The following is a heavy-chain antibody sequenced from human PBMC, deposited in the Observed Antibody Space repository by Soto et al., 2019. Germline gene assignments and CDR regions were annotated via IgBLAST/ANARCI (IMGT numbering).Heavy chain of an antibody. Sequence: GGSLRLSCAASGFTFSSYSMNWVRQAPGKGLEWVSYISSSSSTIYYADSVKGRFTISRDNAKNSLYLQMNSLRDEDTAVYYCARGPIAVAGHAGYYYYGMDVWGQGTTVTVSS. CDR3: ARGPIAVAGHAGYYYYGMDV. D-gene: IGHD6-19*01. CDR1: GFTFSSYS. CDR2: ISSSSSTI. V-gene: IGHV3-48*02. J-gene: IGHJ6*02.